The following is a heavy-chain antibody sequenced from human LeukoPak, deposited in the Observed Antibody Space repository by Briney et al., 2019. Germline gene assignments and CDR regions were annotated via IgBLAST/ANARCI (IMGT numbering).Heavy chain of an antibody. CDR1: GFTFSNNA. CDR2: MSGSGGST. D-gene: IGHD6-19*01. J-gene: IGHJ4*02. V-gene: IGHV3-23*01. Sequence: SWGSLRLSCAASGFTFSNNAMSWVRQAPGKGLEWVSAMSGSGGSTYYADSVKGRFTISRDNSRNTLYLQMNSLRAEDTAVYYCAKDRSSGWYYDSWGQGSLVTVSS. CDR3: AKDRSSGWYYDS.